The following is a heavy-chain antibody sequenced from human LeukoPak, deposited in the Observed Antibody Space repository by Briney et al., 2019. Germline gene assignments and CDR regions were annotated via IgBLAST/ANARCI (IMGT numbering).Heavy chain of an antibody. J-gene: IGHJ6*03. CDR1: GGSISSSSYY. CDR2: IYYSGST. Sequence: SETLSLTCTVSGGSISSSSYYWGWIRQPPGKGMEGNGSIYYSGSTYYNPSLKSRVTISVDTSKNQFSLKLSSVTAADTVVYYCARHRRKKGSRYYYYYMDVWGKGTTVTVSS. V-gene: IGHV4-39*01. CDR3: ARHRRKKGSRYYYYYMDV. D-gene: IGHD1-14*01.